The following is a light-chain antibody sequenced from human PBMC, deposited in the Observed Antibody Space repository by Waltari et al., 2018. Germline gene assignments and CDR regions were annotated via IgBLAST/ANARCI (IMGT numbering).Light chain of an antibody. Sequence: SYVLTQPPSLSVALGKTARNPCGGNNIGTKTVHWYQHKPGQAPVLLIYSDTDRPSGIPERFTGSKSGTTATLTISTVEAGDEADYYCQVWDGSTDHYVFGSGTKVTV. V-gene: IGLV3-21*04. CDR3: QVWDGSTDHYV. J-gene: IGLJ1*01. CDR2: SDT. CDR1: NIGTKT.